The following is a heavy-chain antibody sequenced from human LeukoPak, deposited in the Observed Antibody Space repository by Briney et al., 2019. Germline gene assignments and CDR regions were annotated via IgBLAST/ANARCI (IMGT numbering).Heavy chain of an antibody. V-gene: IGHV1-2*02. CDR2: INPNSGGT. J-gene: IGHJ4*02. D-gene: IGHD3-9*01. Sequence: ASVKLSCKASGYTFTRYYMHWVRQAPGQGLEWMGWINPNSGGTNYAQKSQGRVTMNRDTSISRADMELSRLRSDDTAVYYCARTWKYYDILTGYAIDYWGQGTLVTVSS. CDR3: ARTWKYYDILTGYAIDY. CDR1: GYTFTRYY.